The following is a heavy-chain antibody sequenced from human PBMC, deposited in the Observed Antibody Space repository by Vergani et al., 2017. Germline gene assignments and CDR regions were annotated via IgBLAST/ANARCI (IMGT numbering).Heavy chain of an antibody. CDR3: AREGIVVVPAARASARGWFDP. J-gene: IGHJ5*02. CDR1: GGSFSGYY. CDR2: INHSGST. D-gene: IGHD2-2*01. V-gene: IGHV4-34*01. Sequence: QVQLQQWGAGLLKPSETLSLTCAVYGGSFSGYYWSWIRQPPGKGLEWIGEINHSGSTNYNPSLKSRVTISVDTSKNQFSLKLSSVTAADTAVYYCAREGIVVVPAARASARGWFDPWGQGTLVTVSS.